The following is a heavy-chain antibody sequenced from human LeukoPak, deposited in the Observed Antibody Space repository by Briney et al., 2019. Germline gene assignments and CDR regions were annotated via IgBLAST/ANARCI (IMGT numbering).Heavy chain of an antibody. V-gene: IGHV3-48*01. J-gene: IGHJ4*02. D-gene: IGHD1-1*01. Sequence: GGSLRLSCAASGFTFSSYSMNWVRQAPGKGLEWVSYISSSSSTIYYADSVKGRFIISRDNAKNSLYLQMNSLRAEDTAVYYCARAVPFDYWGQGTLVTVSS. CDR1: GFTFSSYS. CDR3: ARAVPFDY. CDR2: ISSSSSTI.